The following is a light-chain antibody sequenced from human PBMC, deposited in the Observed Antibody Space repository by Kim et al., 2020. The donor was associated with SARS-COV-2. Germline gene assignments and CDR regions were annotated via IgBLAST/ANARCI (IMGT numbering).Light chain of an antibody. CDR3: QAWDSSIVV. CDR2: QDR. V-gene: IGLV3-1*01. J-gene: IGLJ2*01. CDR1: KLGNKY. Sequence: SYELTQPPSVSVSPGQTASITCSGDKLGNKYACWYQQKPGQSPVLVIYQDRKRPSGIPERFSGSNSGNTATLTISGTQAMDEADYYCQAWDSSIVVFGGGTQLTVL.